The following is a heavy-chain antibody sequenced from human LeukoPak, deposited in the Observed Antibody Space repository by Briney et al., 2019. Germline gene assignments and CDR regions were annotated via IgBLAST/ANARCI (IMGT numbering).Heavy chain of an antibody. J-gene: IGHJ3*02. D-gene: IGHD3-22*01. CDR2: ISSSSSYI. V-gene: IGHV3-21*01. CDR1: GFTFSSYE. CDR3: ARDGKGYFDAFDI. Sequence: GGSLRLSCAASGFTFSSYEMNWVRQAPGKGLEWVSSISSSSSYIYYADSVKGRFTISRDNAKNSLYLQMNSLRAEDTAVYYCARDGKGYFDAFDIWGQGTMVTVSS.